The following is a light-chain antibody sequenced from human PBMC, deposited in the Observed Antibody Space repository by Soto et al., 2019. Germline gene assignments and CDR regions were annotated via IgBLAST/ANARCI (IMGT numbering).Light chain of an antibody. CDR1: LSLLYSSNNKNY. V-gene: IGKV4-1*01. Sequence: DIVMTQSPDSLAVSLGERATINCKSSLSLLYSSNNKNYLAWYQQRLGQPPKLLIYWASTRESGVPDRFSGSGSGTDSTLTISSLQAEDEAVYYCQQYYSTPQTFGQGTKVELK. J-gene: IGKJ1*01. CDR3: QQYYSTPQT. CDR2: WAS.